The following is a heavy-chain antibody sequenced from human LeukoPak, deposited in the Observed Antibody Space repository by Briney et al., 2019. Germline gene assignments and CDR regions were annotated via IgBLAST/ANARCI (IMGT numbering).Heavy chain of an antibody. J-gene: IGHJ4*02. CDR3: ARVLGLYCSSTSCYLFDY. Sequence: ASVNVSCMASVGTFSSYAISWVRQAPGQGLEGMGRICPILGIANYAQKFQGRVTITADKSTSAAYMELSSLRSEDTAVYYCARVLGLYCSSTSCYLFDYWGQGTLVTVSS. V-gene: IGHV1-69*04. CDR1: VGTFSSYA. D-gene: IGHD2-2*01. CDR2: ICPILGIA.